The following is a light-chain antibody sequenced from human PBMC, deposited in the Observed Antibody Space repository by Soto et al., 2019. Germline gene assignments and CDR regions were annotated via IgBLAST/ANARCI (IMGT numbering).Light chain of an antibody. CDR2: GAS. CDR1: ESISSHY. J-gene: IGKJ3*01. V-gene: IGKV3-20*01. Sequence: EVVLMQSPDTLSLSPGERATLSCRASESISSHYIAWYQHKPGQAPRLLIFGASTRATGIPDRFSGSWSGTDVTLTISRLASEVFEMYYCQNFGDSPFSFGPGTKVDIK. CDR3: QNFGDSPFS.